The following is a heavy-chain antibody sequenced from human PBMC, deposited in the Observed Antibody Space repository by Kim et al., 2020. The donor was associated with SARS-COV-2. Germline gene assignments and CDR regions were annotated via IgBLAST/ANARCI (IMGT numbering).Heavy chain of an antibody. Sequence: ASVKVSCRASGYTFTTYGFTWVRQAPGQGLEWLGWIGTNTGATNYAQKLRGRVTLTADTSTATAYMELKSLRSDDTAIYYCARDTNYYDLSIPDYWGQGT. V-gene: IGHV1-18*01. CDR3: ARDTNYYDLSIPDY. D-gene: IGHD3-22*01. CDR1: GYTFTTYG. J-gene: IGHJ4*02. CDR2: IGTNTGAT.